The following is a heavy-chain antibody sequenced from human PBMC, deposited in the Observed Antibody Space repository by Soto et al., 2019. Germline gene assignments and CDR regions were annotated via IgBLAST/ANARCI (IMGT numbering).Heavy chain of an antibody. CDR1: GFTFSSYS. CDR2: ISSSSSTI. J-gene: IGHJ3*02. CDR3: AREPVWSGAHDAFDI. V-gene: IGHV3-48*01. Sequence: GGSLRLSCAASGFTFSSYSMNWVRQAPGKGLEWVSYISSSSSTIYYADSVKGRFTISRDNAKNSLYLQMNSLGAEDTAVYYCAREPVWSGAHDAFDIWGQGTMVTVSS. D-gene: IGHD3-3*01.